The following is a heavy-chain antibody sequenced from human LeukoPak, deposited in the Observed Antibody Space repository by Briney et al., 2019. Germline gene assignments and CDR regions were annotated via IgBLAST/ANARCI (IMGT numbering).Heavy chain of an antibody. Sequence: SETLSLTCTVSGGSISSSSYYWGWIRQPPGKGLEWSGSIYYRGSTYYNPSLKSRVTISVDTSKNQFSLKLSSVTAADTAVYYCASGRIVVVPAAISGWFDPWGQGTLVTVSS. D-gene: IGHD2-2*01. J-gene: IGHJ5*02. CDR1: GGSISSSSYY. CDR2: IYYRGST. CDR3: ASGRIVVVPAAISGWFDP. V-gene: IGHV4-39*01.